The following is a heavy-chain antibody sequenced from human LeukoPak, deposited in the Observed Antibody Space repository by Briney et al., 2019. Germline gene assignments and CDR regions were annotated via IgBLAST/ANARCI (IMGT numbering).Heavy chain of an antibody. CDR1: GFTFSNYA. D-gene: IGHD6-6*01. V-gene: IGHV3-23*01. Sequence: PGGSLTLSCAASGFTFSNYAMSWVRQAPGKGLEWVSAISGSAISTYYADSVKGRFTISRDNSKNTLYLKVNCLRAEDTAVYYCARLAARPYWGQGTLVTVST. J-gene: IGHJ4*02. CDR2: ISGSAIST. CDR3: ARLAARPY.